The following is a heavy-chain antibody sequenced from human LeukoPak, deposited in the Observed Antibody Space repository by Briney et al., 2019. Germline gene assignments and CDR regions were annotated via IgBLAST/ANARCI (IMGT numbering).Heavy chain of an antibody. CDR1: GFTFSDHY. CDR2: ISSSSSTI. J-gene: IGHJ4*02. Sequence: GGSLRLSCAASGFTFSDHYIDWVRQAPGKGLEWVSYISSSSSTIYYADSVKGRFTISRDNAKNSLYLQMNSLRAEDTAVYYCARDKIGDYWGQGTLVTVSS. D-gene: IGHD2-21*01. V-gene: IGHV3-48*01. CDR3: ARDKIGDY.